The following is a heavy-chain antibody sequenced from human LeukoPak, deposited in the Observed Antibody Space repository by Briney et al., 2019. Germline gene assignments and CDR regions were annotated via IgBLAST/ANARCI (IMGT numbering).Heavy chain of an antibody. CDR1: GFTFSSYA. V-gene: IGHV3-23*01. J-gene: IGHJ4*02. CDR2: ISGSGGST. Sequence: GGSLRLSCAASGFTFSSYAMSWVRQAPGKGLEWVSAISGSGGSTYYADSVKGRFTISRDNSKNTLYLQMNSLRAEDTAVYYCATSGRSWVYYFDYWGQGTLVTVSS. D-gene: IGHD6-13*01. CDR3: ATSGRSWVYYFDY.